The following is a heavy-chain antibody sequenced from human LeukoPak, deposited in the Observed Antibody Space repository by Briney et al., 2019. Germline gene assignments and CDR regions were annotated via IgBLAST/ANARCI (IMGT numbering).Heavy chain of an antibody. V-gene: IGHV4-34*01. CDR3: ARHSESDSSGYLWYFDL. J-gene: IGHJ2*01. CDR2: INHSGST. Sequence: PSETLSLTCAVYGGSFSGYYWSWIRQPPGKGLEWIGEINHSGSTNYNPSLKSRVTISVDTSKNQFSLKLSSVTAADTAVYYCARHSESDSSGYLWYFDLWGRGTLVTVSS. D-gene: IGHD3-22*01. CDR1: GGSFSGYY.